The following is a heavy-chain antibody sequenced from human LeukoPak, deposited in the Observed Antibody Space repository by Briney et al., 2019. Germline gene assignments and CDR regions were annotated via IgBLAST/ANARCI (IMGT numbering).Heavy chain of an antibody. CDR3: ARGVAGDYYYYYMDV. CDR1: VGTFSSYA. V-gene: IGHV1-69*05. D-gene: IGHD6-19*01. CDR2: IIPIFGTA. Sequence: GASVKVSCKASVGTFSSYAISWVRQAPGQGLEWMGRIIPIFGTANYAQKFQGRVTITTDESTSTAYMELSSLRSEDTAVYYCARGVAGDYYYYYMDVWGKGTTVTVSS. J-gene: IGHJ6*03.